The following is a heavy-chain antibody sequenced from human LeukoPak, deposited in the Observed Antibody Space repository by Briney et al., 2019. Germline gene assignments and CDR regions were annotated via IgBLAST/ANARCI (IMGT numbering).Heavy chain of an antibody. J-gene: IGHJ6*03. CDR2: INTNTGNP. V-gene: IGHV7-4-1*02. Sequence: ASVKVSCKASGYTFTSYGISWVRQAPGQGLEWMGWINTNTGNPTYAQGFTGRFVFSLDTSVSTAYLQISSLKAEDTAVYYCARGRDGYNSGRYYYYMDVWGKGTTVTVSS. CDR3: ARGRDGYNSGRYYYYMDV. D-gene: IGHD5-24*01. CDR1: GYTFTSYG.